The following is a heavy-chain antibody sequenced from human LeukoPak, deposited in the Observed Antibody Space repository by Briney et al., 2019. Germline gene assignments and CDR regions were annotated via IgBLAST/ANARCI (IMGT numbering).Heavy chain of an antibody. D-gene: IGHD2-2*02. Sequence: SETLSLTCTVSGGSISNYYWSWIRQPPGKGLEYIGYIYYSGSTNYNPSLKSRVTISVDTSKDQFSLKLSSVTGAETAVYYCARGGRGDLVVVPAAIRNWFDPWGEGNLVTVSS. CDR2: IYYSGST. CDR3: ARGGRGDLVVVPAAIRNWFDP. CDR1: GGSISNYY. V-gene: IGHV4-59*01. J-gene: IGHJ5*02.